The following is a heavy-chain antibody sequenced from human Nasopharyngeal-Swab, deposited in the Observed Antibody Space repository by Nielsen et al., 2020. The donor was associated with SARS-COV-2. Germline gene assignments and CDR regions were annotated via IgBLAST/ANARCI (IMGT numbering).Heavy chain of an antibody. J-gene: IGHJ4*02. CDR3: ARGHHYYGSGFQDY. CDR1: GGSFSGYY. CDR2: INHSGST. D-gene: IGHD3-10*01. Sequence: SETLSLTCAVYGGSFSGYYWSWIRQPPGKGLEWIGEINHSGSTNYNPSLKSRVTISVDTPKNQFSLKLSSVTAADTAVYYCARGHHYYGSGFQDYWGQGTLVTVSS. V-gene: IGHV4-34*01.